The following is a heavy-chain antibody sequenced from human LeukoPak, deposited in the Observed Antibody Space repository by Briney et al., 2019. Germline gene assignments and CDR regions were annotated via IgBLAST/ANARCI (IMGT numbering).Heavy chain of an antibody. D-gene: IGHD3-22*01. Sequence: SETLSLTCSVSGGSISSYYWSWIRQPPGKGLEWIGYIYYTGSTNYNPSLKSRVTISVDTSRNQFSLNLSSVTVADTAVYYCARRVHYYDTSGYSYYFDYWGQGTLVTVSS. CDR3: ARRVHYYDTSGYSYYFDY. CDR2: IYYTGST. V-gene: IGHV4-59*01. J-gene: IGHJ4*02. CDR1: GGSISSYY.